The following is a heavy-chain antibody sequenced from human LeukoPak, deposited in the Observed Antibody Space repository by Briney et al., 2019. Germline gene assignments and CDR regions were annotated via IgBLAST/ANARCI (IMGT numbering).Heavy chain of an antibody. CDR3: AKGLSRTQMSTITDAFDI. V-gene: IGHV3-23*01. CDR1: GFAFSTYA. Sequence: GGSLRLSCAASGFAFSTYAMSWVRQAPGKGLEWVSAISGSGGSTYYADSVKGRVTISRDNSKNTLYLQMNSLRSEDTAVYYCAKGLSRTQMSTITDAFDIWGQGTTVTVSS. J-gene: IGHJ3*02. D-gene: IGHD5-24*01. CDR2: ISGSGGST.